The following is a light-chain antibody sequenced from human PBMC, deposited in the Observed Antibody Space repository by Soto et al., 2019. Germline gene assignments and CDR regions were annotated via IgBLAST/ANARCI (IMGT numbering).Light chain of an antibody. Sequence: EMVMTQSPATLSVSPGERATLSCRASQSVISNLAWYQQKPGQAPRLLIYAASRRAPGIPERFSGSGSGTDFTLTISSLEPEDFAVYYCQQRSNWPPTWTFGQGTKVDIK. CDR2: AAS. V-gene: IGKV3-11*01. CDR1: QSVISN. J-gene: IGKJ1*01. CDR3: QQRSNWPPTWT.